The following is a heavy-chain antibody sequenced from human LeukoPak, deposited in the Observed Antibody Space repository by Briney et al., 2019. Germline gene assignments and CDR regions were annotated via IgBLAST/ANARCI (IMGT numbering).Heavy chain of an antibody. CDR3: ATKQWLAPPPDS. Sequence: PAGSLRLSCAASGFTFSKYWTLWVRQAPGQAMDIVSRINTDATVTTYADSVKGRFTVSRDNADNTMFLQMNSVRDEDTAVYYCATKQWLAPPPDSWGQGTPVTVSS. V-gene: IGHV3-74*01. CDR1: GFTFSKYW. J-gene: IGHJ4*02. CDR2: INTDATVT. D-gene: IGHD6-19*01.